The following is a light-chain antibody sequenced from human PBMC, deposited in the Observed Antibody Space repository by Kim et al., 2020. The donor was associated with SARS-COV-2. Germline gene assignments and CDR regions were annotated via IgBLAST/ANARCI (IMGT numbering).Light chain of an antibody. CDR2: LAS. CDR3: QQSYSVPPT. V-gene: IGKV1-39*01. CDR1: QTLNSY. Sequence: ASVGDRVTISCRASQTLNSYVNWYQQKSGRAPTLLIYLASNLQSGVPSRFSGSGSGTDFTLIISGLQPEDFATYYCQQSYSVPPTFGQGTRLEIK. J-gene: IGKJ5*01.